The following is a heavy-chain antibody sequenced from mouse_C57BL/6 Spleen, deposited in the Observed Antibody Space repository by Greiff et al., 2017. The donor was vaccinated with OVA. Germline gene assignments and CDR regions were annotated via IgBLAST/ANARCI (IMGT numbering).Heavy chain of an antibody. Sequence: EVQRVESGGGLVQPGGSLKLSCAASGFTFSDYYMYWVRQTPEKRLEWVAYISNGGGSTYYPDTVKGRFTISRDNAKNTLYLQMSRLKSEDTAMYYCARDSSGYVDYAMDYWGQGTSVTVSS. J-gene: IGHJ4*01. CDR2: ISNGGGST. CDR3: ARDSSGYVDYAMDY. V-gene: IGHV5-12*01. D-gene: IGHD3-2*02. CDR1: GFTFSDYY.